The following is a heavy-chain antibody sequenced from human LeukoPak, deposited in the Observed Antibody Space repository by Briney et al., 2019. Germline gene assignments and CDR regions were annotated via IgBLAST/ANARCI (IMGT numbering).Heavy chain of an antibody. CDR3: ANWREGPRPGFDY. D-gene: IGHD3-3*01. J-gene: IGHJ4*02. Sequence: GGSLRLSCAASGFXLSDYYMSWIRPAPGKGREWVSGISSSSSYTNYADTVKGRFTISRDNSKNTVYLQMSSLRAEGTAVYYCANWREGPRPGFDYWGQGTLVTVSS. CDR2: ISSSSSYT. CDR1: GFXLSDYY. V-gene: IGHV3-11*03.